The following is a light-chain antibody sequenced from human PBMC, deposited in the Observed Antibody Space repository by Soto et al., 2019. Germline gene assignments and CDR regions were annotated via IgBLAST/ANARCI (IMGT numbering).Light chain of an antibody. J-gene: IGLJ1*01. CDR1: SSNIGAGYD. V-gene: IGLV1-40*01. Sequence: QSVLTQPPSVSGAPGQRVTISCTGSSSNIGAGYDVHWYQQLPGTAPKLLIYGNSNRPSGVPDRFSGSKSGTSASLAITGLQAEDAADYYCQSYDSSRSAYVFGTGTKLTVL. CDR2: GNS. CDR3: QSYDSSRSAYV.